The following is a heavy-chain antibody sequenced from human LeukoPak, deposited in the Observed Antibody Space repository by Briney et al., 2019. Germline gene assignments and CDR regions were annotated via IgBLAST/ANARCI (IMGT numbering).Heavy chain of an antibody. D-gene: IGHD2/OR15-2a*01. CDR1: GGTFISYA. CDR2: IIPIFGTA. Sequence: SVKVSCKASGGTFISYAISWVRQAPGQGLEWMGGIIPIFGTANYAQKFQGRVTITADESTSTAYMELSSLRSEDTAVYYCARDGLLLSAFDIWGQGTMVTVSS. CDR3: ARDGLLLSAFDI. J-gene: IGHJ3*02. V-gene: IGHV1-69*13.